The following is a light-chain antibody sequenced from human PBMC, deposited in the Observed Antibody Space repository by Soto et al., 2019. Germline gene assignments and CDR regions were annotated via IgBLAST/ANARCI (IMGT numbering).Light chain of an antibody. Sequence: QSVLTQPPSASGTPGQRVTISCSGSSSNIGSSPVSWYQQLPGTAPKLLIYTNNQRPSGVPDRFSGSKSGTSASLAISGLQSEDKADYYCAAWDDSLNGVVFGGGTKVTVL. CDR2: TNN. V-gene: IGLV1-44*01. J-gene: IGLJ3*02. CDR3: AAWDDSLNGVV. CDR1: SSNIGSSP.